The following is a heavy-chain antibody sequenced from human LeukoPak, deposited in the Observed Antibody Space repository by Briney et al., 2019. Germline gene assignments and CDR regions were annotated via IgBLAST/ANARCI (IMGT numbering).Heavy chain of an antibody. Sequence: GGSLRLSCAASGFTFSSYGMHWVRQAPGKGLEWVAVIWYDGSNKYYADSEKGRFTISRDNSKNTLYLQMNSLRAEDTAVYYCARSGITIFRGFDYWGHGTLVTVSS. D-gene: IGHD3-9*01. CDR2: IWYDGSNK. J-gene: IGHJ4*01. CDR3: ARSGITIFRGFDY. CDR1: GFTFSSYG. V-gene: IGHV3-33*01.